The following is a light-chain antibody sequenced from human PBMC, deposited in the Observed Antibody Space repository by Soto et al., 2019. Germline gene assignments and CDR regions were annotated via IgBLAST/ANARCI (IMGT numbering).Light chain of an antibody. CDR3: SSYAGSNNWV. Sequence: QSALTQPPSASGSPGQSLTISCTGTSTDVGNYNYVSWYQQHPGKAPKLMISDVNRRPSGVPDRFSGSKSGNTASLTVSVLQAEDEADYYCSSYAGSNNWVFGGGTKLTVL. CDR1: STDVGNYNY. J-gene: IGLJ2*01. CDR2: DVN. V-gene: IGLV2-8*01.